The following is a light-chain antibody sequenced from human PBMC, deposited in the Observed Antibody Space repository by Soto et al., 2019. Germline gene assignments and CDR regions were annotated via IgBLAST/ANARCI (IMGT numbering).Light chain of an antibody. CDR1: SSDVGGYNY. V-gene: IGLV2-14*01. CDR3: SSYTTSSTWV. CDR2: EVS. Sequence: QSALTQPASVSGSPGQSITISCTGTSSDVGGYNYVSWFQQHPGKAPKLMLSEVSNRPSGVSNRFSGSKSGNTASLTISGLQAEDEADYYCSSYTTSSTWVFGGGTQLTVL. J-gene: IGLJ3*02.